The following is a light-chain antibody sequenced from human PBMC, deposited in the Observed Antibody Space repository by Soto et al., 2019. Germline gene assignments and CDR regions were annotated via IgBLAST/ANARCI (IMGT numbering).Light chain of an antibody. CDR2: RNN. CDR3: QSYDSSLSGVI. Sequence: QSVLTQSPSVSGAPGQRVTISCTGSSSNIGAGYDVHWYQQLPGTAPKLLIYRNNNRPSGVPDRFSGSKSGTSASLAITGLQAEYEADYYCQSYDSSLSGVIFGGGTKVTVL. V-gene: IGLV1-40*01. CDR1: SSNIGAGYD. J-gene: IGLJ2*01.